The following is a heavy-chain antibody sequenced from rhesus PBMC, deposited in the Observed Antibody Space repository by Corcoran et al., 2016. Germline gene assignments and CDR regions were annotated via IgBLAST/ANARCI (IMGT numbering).Heavy chain of an antibody. D-gene: IGHD2-39*02. Sequence: QVQLVQSGAEVKKPGSSVKVSCTTSGYTFTNYYMHWVRQAPRQGLEWMGGINPYNGNTKYAQKFQGRVTMTRDTSTSTAYRELSSLRSEDTAVYYCARDLLQDYWGQGVLVTGSS. V-gene: IGHV1S2*01. CDR2: INPYNGNT. CDR1: GYTFTNYY. CDR3: ARDLLQDY. J-gene: IGHJ4*01.